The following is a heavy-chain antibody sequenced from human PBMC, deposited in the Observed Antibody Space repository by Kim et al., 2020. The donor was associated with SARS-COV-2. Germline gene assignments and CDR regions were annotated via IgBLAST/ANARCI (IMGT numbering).Heavy chain of an antibody. D-gene: IGHD2-2*01. V-gene: IGHV4-59*01. CDR2: IYYSGST. Sequence: SETLSLTCTVSGGSISSYYWSWIRQPPGKGLEWIGYIYYSGSTNYNPSLKSRVTISVDTSKNQFSLKLSSVTAADTAVYYCASSTGGYCSSTSCSTTPSWFDPWAQGTLVTVSS. J-gene: IGHJ5*02. CDR1: GGSISSYY. CDR3: ASSTGGYCSSTSCSTTPSWFDP.